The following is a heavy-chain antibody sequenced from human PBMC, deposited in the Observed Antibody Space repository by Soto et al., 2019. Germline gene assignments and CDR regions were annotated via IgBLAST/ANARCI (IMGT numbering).Heavy chain of an antibody. CDR3: ASSSLYGMDV. Sequence: SETLSLTCTVSGGSISSYYWSWLRQPPGKGLEWIGYIYYSGSPNYNPSRKIRVTISIGTSKNQFSLKVGSVTAADTAVYYFASSSLYGMDVWAQGTTVTVSS. CDR1: GGSISSYY. J-gene: IGHJ6*02. CDR2: IYYSGSP. V-gene: IGHV4-59*08.